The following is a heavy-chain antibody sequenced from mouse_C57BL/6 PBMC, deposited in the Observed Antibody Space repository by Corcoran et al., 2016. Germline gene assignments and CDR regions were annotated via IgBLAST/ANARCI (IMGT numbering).Heavy chain of an antibody. CDR1: GYTFTDYY. D-gene: IGHD1-1*01. CDR3: ARGGHYYGSSYGFAY. V-gene: IGHV1-26*01. J-gene: IGHJ3*01. Sequence: EVQLQQSGPELVKPGASVKISCKASGYTFTDYYMNWVKQSNGKSLEWIGDINPNNGGTSYNQKFKGKATLTVDKSSSTAYMELRSLTSEDSAVYYCARGGHYYGSSYGFAYWGQGTLVTVSA. CDR2: INPNNGGT.